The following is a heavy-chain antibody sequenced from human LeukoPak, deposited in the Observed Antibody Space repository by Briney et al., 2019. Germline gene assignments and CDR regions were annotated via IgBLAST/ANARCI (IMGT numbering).Heavy chain of an antibody. J-gene: IGHJ4*02. CDR3: ARINTVFGVINNDY. CDR2: INPNSGGT. CDR1: GSTFTGYN. D-gene: IGHD3-3*01. Sequence: ASVKVSCKASGSTFTGYNIHWVRQAPGQGLEWMGWINPNSGGTNYAQKFQGRVTMTRDTSISAAYMELSTLRSDDTAVYYCARINTVFGVINNDYWGQGTLVTVSS. V-gene: IGHV1-2*02.